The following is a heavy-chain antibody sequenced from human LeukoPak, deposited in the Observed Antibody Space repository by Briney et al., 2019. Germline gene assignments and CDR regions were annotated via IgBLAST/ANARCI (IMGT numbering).Heavy chain of an antibody. J-gene: IGHJ6*04. Sequence: SETLSLTCTVSGGSVSSGSYYWSWIRQPPGKGLEWIGYIYYSGSTNYNPSLKSRVTISVDTSKNQFSLKLSSVTAADTAVYYCARVLITMVRGVISYHYYGMDVWGKGTTVTVSS. CDR1: GGSVSSGSYY. D-gene: IGHD3-10*01. CDR2: IYYSGST. CDR3: ARVLITMVRGVISYHYYGMDV. V-gene: IGHV4-61*01.